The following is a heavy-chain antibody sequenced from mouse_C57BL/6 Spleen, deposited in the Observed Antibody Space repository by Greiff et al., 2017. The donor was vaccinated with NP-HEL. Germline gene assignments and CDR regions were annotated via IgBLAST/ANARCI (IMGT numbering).Heavy chain of an antibody. CDR3: ARGDDGSMDY. J-gene: IGHJ4*01. CDR2: IDPANGNT. V-gene: IGHV14-3*01. D-gene: IGHD1-1*01. CDR1: GFNITNTY. Sequence: DVQLQESVAELVRPGASVKLSCTASGFNITNTYMHWVKQRPEQGLEWIGRIDPANGNTKYAPKFQGKATITADTSSNTAYLQLSSLTSADTAIYFCARGDDGSMDYWGQGTSVTVSA.